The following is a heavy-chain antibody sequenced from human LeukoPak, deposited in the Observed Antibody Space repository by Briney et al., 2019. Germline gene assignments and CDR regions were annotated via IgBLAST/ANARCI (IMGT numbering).Heavy chain of an antibody. CDR1: GFTFSSYS. D-gene: IGHD3-16*01. V-gene: IGHV3-21*01. J-gene: IGHJ4*02. Sequence: PGGSLRLSCAASGFTFSSYSMNWVRQAPGKGLEWVSSISSSSSYIYYADSVKGRFTISRDNAKNSLYLQMNSLRAEDTAVYYCARDRISTGALRLGELADYWGQGTLVTVSS. CDR2: ISSSSSYI. CDR3: ARDRISTGALRLGELADY.